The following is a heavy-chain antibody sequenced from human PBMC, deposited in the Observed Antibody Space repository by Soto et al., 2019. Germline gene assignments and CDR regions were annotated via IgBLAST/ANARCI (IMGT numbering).Heavy chain of an antibody. J-gene: IGHJ4*02. CDR3: AGHLPYCGGDCYSLDY. V-gene: IGHV4-59*08. D-gene: IGHD2-21*02. CDR1: GGSFSGYY. Sequence: SETLSLTSAVYGGSFSGYYWSWIRQHPGKGLEWIGYIYYSASTNYSSSLKSRVTISVDTSKNQFSLNLSSVTAADTAVYYCAGHLPYCGGDCYSLDYWGQGTLVTVSS. CDR2: IYYSAST.